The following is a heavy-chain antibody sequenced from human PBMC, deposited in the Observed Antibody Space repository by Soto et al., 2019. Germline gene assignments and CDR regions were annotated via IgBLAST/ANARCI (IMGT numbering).Heavy chain of an antibody. CDR3: ASGDSSGMFDY. Sequence: QLQLQESGSGLVKPSQTLSLTCAVSGGSISGGGETWSWIRQPPGKGLEWIGYIYDSGSTYYNPSLKSRVTISVDRSKNQFSLTLTSVTAADTAVYYCASGDSSGMFDYWGQGTLVTVSS. J-gene: IGHJ4*02. D-gene: IGHD3-22*01. CDR1: GGSISGGGET. V-gene: IGHV4-30-2*01. CDR2: IYDSGST.